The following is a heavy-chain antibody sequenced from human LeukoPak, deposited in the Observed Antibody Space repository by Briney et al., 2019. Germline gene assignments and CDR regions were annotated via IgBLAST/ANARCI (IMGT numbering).Heavy chain of an antibody. D-gene: IGHD3-9*01. CDR1: GGTFNSYA. CDR2: IIPIFGTA. J-gene: IGHJ6*02. CDR3: ATTGTNLTAYYDILTGVGMDV. V-gene: IGHV1-69*01. Sequence: GSSVKVSCKASGGTFNSYAISWVRQAPGQGLEWMGGIIPIFGTANYAQKFQGRVTITADESTSTAYMELSSLRSEDTAVYYCATTGTNLTAYYDILTGVGMDVWGQGTTVTVSS.